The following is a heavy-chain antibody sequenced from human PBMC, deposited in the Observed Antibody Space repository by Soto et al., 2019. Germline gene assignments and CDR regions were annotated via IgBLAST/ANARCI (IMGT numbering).Heavy chain of an antibody. D-gene: IGHD1-26*01. CDR1: GFRFNSYS. CDR2: IDARSNYI. V-gene: IGHV3-21*06. J-gene: IGHJ4*02. CDR3: VRENEMAGATSAFEY. Sequence: LRLSCAASGFRFNSYSMNWVRQAPQKGLEWVSLIDARSNYIYYADSVKGRFTISRDNARNSLYLQMDSLRVEDTAVYYCVRENEMAGATSAFEYWGQGTPVTVSS.